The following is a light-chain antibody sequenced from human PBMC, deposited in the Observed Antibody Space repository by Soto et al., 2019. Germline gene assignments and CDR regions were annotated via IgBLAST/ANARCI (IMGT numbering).Light chain of an antibody. CDR1: QSISSY. V-gene: IGKV1-39*01. CDR2: AAS. Sequence: DIQMTQYPSSLSASVGDRVTITCRASQSISSYLNWYQQKPGKAPKFLIYAASSLQSGVPSRFSGSGSGTDFTLTISSLQPEDFATYYCQKSYSTPRTFGQGTKLEIK. J-gene: IGKJ2*01. CDR3: QKSYSTPRT.